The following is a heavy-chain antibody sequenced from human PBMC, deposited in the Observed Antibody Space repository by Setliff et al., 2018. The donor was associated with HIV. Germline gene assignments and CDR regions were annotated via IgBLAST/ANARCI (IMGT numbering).Heavy chain of an antibody. CDR2: IYYSGST. J-gene: IGHJ6*02. CDR3: ARDVGDAYCSNGNCYGNFYYNGMDV. D-gene: IGHD2-8*01. V-gene: IGHV4-31*03. Sequence: SETLSLTCSVSGASINSGSYYWTWIRQHPGKGLEWIGYIYYSGSTYYNPSLKSRVTISVDTSKNQFSLKLTSVTAADTAVYYCARDVGDAYCSNGNCYGNFYYNGMDVWGQGTTVTVSS. CDR1: GASINSGSYY.